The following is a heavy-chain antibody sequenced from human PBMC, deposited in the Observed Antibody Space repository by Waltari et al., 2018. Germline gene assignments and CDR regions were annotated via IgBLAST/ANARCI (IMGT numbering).Heavy chain of an antibody. CDR1: GGSFSGYY. CDR2: IKHSGSP. Sequence: QVQLQQWGAGLLKPSETLSLTCAVYGGSFSGYYWSWIRQPPGKGLEWLGEIKHSGSPNYNPTHKRRVTRSVDTSNNQFSLKVSSVTAGDTAVYSCARGPEYSGDYLLWWMTASAEYFQHWGQGTLVTVSS. V-gene: IGHV4-34*01. J-gene: IGHJ1*01. CDR3: ARGPEYSGDYLLWWMTASAEYFQH. D-gene: IGHD2-21*02.